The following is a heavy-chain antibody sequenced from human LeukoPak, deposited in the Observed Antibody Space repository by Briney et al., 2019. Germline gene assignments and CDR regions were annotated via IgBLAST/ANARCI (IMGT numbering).Heavy chain of an antibody. J-gene: IGHJ4*02. V-gene: IGHV4-39*01. Sequence: PSETLSLTCTVSGGSISSSSYYWGWIRQPPGKGLEWIGSIYYSGSTYYNPSLKSRVTISVDTSKNQFSLKLSSVTAADTAAYYCAGMVRGVIGYWGQGTLVTVSS. CDR3: AGMVRGVIGY. D-gene: IGHD3-10*01. CDR1: GGSISSSSYY. CDR2: IYYSGST.